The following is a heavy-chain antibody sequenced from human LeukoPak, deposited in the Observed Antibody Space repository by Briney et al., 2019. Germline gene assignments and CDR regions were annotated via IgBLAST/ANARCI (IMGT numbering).Heavy chain of an antibody. D-gene: IGHD5-12*01. Sequence: SETLSLTCAVYGGSFSGYYWSWIRQPPGKGLEWIGEINHSGSTNYNPSLKSRVTISVDTSKYQFSLKLSSVTAADTAVYYCARDGYSGYTGYWGQGTLVTVSS. V-gene: IGHV4-34*01. CDR2: INHSGST. CDR1: GGSFSGYY. CDR3: ARDGYSGYTGY. J-gene: IGHJ4*02.